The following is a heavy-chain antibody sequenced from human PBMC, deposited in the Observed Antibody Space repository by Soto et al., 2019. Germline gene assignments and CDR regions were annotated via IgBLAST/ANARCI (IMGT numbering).Heavy chain of an antibody. Sequence: SETLSLTCAVSGGSISSSNWWSWVRQPPGKGLEWIGEIYHSGSTNYNPSLKSRVTISVDKSKNQFSLKLSSVTAADTAVYYCARDPRRFGEFMPDYYYYGMDVWGQGTTVTVSS. CDR3: ARDPRRFGEFMPDYYYYGMDV. V-gene: IGHV4-4*02. J-gene: IGHJ6*02. D-gene: IGHD3-10*01. CDR1: GGSISSSNW. CDR2: IYHSGST.